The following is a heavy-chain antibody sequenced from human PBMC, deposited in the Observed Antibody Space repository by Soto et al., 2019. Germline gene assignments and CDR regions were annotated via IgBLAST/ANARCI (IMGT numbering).Heavy chain of an antibody. D-gene: IGHD3-22*01. CDR3: ARDRIDSSGYSYYYYGMDV. V-gene: IGHV4-31*03. CDR1: GGSISSGGYY. Sequence: PSETLSLTCTVSGGSISSGGYYWSWIRQHPGKGLEWIGYIYYSGSTYYDPSLKSRVTISVDTSKNQFSLKLSSVTAADTAVYYCARDRIDSSGYSYYYYGMDVWGQGTTVTVSS. CDR2: IYYSGST. J-gene: IGHJ6*02.